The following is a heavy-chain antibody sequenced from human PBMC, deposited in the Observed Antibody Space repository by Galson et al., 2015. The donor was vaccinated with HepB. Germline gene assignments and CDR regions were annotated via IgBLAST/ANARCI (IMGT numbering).Heavy chain of an antibody. CDR3: ARDGNHYSGSYRPFDY. CDR2: TYYRSKWYN. J-gene: IGHJ4*02. V-gene: IGHV6-1*01. Sequence: CAISGDSVSSNSAAWNWIRQSPSRGLEWLGRTYYRSKWYNDYAVSVKSRITINPDTSKNQFSLQLNSVTPEDTAVYYCARDGNHYSGSYRPFDYWGQGTLVTVSS. D-gene: IGHD1-26*01. CDR1: GDSVSSNSAA.